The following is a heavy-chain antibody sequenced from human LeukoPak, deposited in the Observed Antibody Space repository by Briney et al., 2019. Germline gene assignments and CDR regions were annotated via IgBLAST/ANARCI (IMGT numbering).Heavy chain of an antibody. Sequence: ASETLSLTCAVSGGSISSSNYYWDWIRQPPGKGLEWIGSIYYGGSTYYSASLRSRVTISADTSKNQFSLKVTSVTAADTAVYYCARRGLAVAAHWGQGTLVTVSS. CDR2: IYYGGST. J-gene: IGHJ4*02. D-gene: IGHD6-19*01. CDR3: ARRGLAVAAH. V-gene: IGHV4-39*01. CDR1: GGSISSSNYY.